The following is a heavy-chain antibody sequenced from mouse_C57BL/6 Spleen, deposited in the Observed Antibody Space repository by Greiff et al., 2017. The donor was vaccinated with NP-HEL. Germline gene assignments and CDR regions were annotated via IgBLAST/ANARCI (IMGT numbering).Heavy chain of an antibody. V-gene: IGHV1-54*01. Sequence: VKLMESGAELVRPGTSVKVSCKASGYAFTNYLIEWVKQRPGQGLEWIGVINPGSGGTNYNEKFKGKATLTADKSSSTAYMQLSSLTSEDSAVYFCARRSGDYWCQGTTLTVSS. CDR1: GYAFTNYL. J-gene: IGHJ2*01. CDR3: ARRSGDY. CDR2: INPGSGGT.